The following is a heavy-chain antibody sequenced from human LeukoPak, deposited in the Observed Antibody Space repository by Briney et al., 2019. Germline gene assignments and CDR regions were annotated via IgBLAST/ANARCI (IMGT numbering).Heavy chain of an antibody. D-gene: IGHD1-14*01. CDR3: AKDGGVKLEPPVGWFDP. J-gene: IGHJ5*02. V-gene: IGHV3-21*01. CDR1: GFTFSSYT. CDR2: ISRSNIYK. Sequence: GGSLRLSCAASGFTFSSYTTNWVRLAPGKGLEWVSSISRSNIYKYYADSVKGRFTISRDNAKNSLYLQMNSLRAEDTAVYYCAKDGGVKLEPPVGWFDPWGQGTLVTVSS.